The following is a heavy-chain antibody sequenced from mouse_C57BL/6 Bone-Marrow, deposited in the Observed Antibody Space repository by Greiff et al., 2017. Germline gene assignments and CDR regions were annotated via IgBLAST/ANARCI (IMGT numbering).Heavy chain of an antibody. D-gene: IGHD1-1*01. CDR2: ISSGGDYI. Sequence: EVQLQESGEGLVKPGGSLKLSCAASGFTFSSYAMSWVRQTPEKRLEWVAYISSGGDYIYYAATVKGRFTISRDNARNTLYLQMSSLKSEDIAMYYCTRVYYYGSSYYFDYWGQGTTLTVSS. J-gene: IGHJ2*01. CDR1: GFTFSSYA. CDR3: TRVYYYGSSYYFDY. V-gene: IGHV5-9-1*02.